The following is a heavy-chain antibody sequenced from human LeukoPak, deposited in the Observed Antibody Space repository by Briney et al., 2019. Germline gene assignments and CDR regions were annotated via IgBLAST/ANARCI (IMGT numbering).Heavy chain of an antibody. CDR3: ARGTLYSGWSYYFDS. CDR2: IYYSGTT. Sequence: SETLSLTCTVSGGSIPISTYYSGWVRQPPGKGLEWIGSIYYSGTTKYNPSLKSRVTISVDNSNNKFSLRLSSVTAADTALYYCARGTLYSGWSYYFDSWGQGTLVTVSS. CDR1: GGSIPISTYY. J-gene: IGHJ4*02. D-gene: IGHD6-19*01. V-gene: IGHV4-39*07.